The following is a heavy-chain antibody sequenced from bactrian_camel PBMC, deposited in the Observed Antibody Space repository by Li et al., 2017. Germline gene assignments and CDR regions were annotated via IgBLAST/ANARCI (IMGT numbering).Heavy chain of an antibody. D-gene: IGHD5*01. J-gene: IGHJ4*01. V-gene: IGHV3S31*01. Sequence: VQLVESGGGLVRPGESLKLSCAASGFTFSTKAMTWVRQAPGKGLEWISTINNGEDEQTYYSDSVKGRFTISLDNAKHTLYLQMNSLKPEDSAMFYCGADLDRWAQGLENCEYDTWGQGTQVTVS. CDR3: GADLDRWAQGLENCEYDT. CDR2: INNGEDEQT. CDR1: GFTFSTKA.